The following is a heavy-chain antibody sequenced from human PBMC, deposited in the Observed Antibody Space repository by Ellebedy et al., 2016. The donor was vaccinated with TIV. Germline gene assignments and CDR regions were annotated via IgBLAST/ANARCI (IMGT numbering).Heavy chain of an antibody. CDR1: GFTFRNYG. CDR3: AKGGGAVTPFDP. D-gene: IGHD3-16*01. J-gene: IGHJ5*02. Sequence: GGSLRLXCVGSGFTFRNYGMIWVRQAAGKGLEWVSSISYNGADTWYADSVRGRFTISRDNSKNTLYLQMNRLRVEDTAVYYCAKGGGAVTPFDPWGQGTLVTVSS. CDR2: ISYNGADT. V-gene: IGHV3-23*01.